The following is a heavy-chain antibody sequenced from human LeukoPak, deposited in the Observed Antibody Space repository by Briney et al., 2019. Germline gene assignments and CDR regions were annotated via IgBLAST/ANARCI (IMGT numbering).Heavy chain of an antibody. V-gene: IGHV5-51*01. D-gene: IGHD1-26*01. CDR3: ARRRDLYSGSYYPFDY. J-gene: IGHJ4*02. CDR1: GYSFTSYW. CDR2: MYPGDSDT. Sequence: KNGESLKISCKGSGYSFTSYWIGWVRQMPGKGLEWMGIMYPGDSDTRYSPSFQGQVTISADKSISTAYLQWSSLKASDTAMYYCARRRDLYSGSYYPFDYWGQGTLVTVSS.